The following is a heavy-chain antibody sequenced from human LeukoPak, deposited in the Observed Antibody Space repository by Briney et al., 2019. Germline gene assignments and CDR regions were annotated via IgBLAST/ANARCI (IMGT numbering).Heavy chain of an antibody. Sequence: GGSLRLSCSASGFTFSNYPMHWVRQAPGKGLEYVSVVNTNGGATYYADSVKGRSTISRDNSKNTVYLQISSLRGEDTAMYYCVRGWRIMDVWGQRTTVTVSS. CDR3: VRGWRIMDV. CDR2: VNTNGGAT. CDR1: GFTFSNYP. D-gene: IGHD5-24*01. J-gene: IGHJ6*02. V-gene: IGHV3-64D*06.